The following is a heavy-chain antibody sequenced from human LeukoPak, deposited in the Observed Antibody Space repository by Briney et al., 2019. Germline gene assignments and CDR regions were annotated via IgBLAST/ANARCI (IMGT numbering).Heavy chain of an antibody. CDR1: GFTFSNYA. CDR2: ISGSGGTT. D-gene: IGHD3-9*01. V-gene: IGHV3-23*01. CDR3: VKGPSDDLLTGTSKY. J-gene: IGHJ4*02. Sequence: GGSLRLSCAASGFTFSNYAMSWVRQAPGKGLAWVSIISGSGGTTYYGDSVKGRFTISRDNSKNTLFLQMNSLRAEDTAVYYCVKGPSDDLLTGTSKYWGQGTLVAVSS.